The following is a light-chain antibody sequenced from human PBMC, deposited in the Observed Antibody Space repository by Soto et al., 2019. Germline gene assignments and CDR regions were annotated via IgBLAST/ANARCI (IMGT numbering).Light chain of an antibody. V-gene: IGKV1-5*01. CDR1: ETINNW. Sequence: IPMTQSPSTLSASVGDRVTITCRASETINNWLAWYQQKPGLAPKLLLYDAYILESWVPSRFSGSASGTEFTLTISSLQPDDLATYYCQQYTSYSWTFGQGTKVEIK. CDR2: DAY. CDR3: QQYTSYSWT. J-gene: IGKJ1*01.